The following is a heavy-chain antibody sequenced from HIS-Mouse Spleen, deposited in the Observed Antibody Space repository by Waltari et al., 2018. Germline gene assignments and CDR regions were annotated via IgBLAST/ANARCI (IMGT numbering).Heavy chain of an antibody. CDR1: GGSFRGYY. D-gene: IGHD6-13*01. V-gene: IGHV4-34*01. CDR3: AREIPYSSSWYDWYFDL. Sequence: QVQLQQWGAGLLKPSEPLSLTCAVYGGSFRGYYWSCIRQPPGKGLEWIGEINHSGSTNYNPSLKSRVTISVDTSKNQFSLKLSSVTAADTAVYYCAREIPYSSSWYDWYFDLWGRGTLVTVSS. J-gene: IGHJ2*01. CDR2: INHSGST.